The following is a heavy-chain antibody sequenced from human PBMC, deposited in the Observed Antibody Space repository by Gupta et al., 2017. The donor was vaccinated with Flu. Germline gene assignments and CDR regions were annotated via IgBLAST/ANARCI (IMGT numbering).Heavy chain of an antibody. D-gene: IGHD5-24*01. CDR1: GSSFSNSR. Sequence: QERVVESGGGVVKPGRALSLSCAAAGSSFSNSRMHWFRQAPGKGLEWVAVISHDGTNYYHTDSVKGRFTISRDNSKSTLYLHMSSLRTEDTAVYYCAKDWRWNNNNFGMNVWGQGTTVTVSS. V-gene: IGHV3-30*18. CDR2: ISHDGTNY. J-gene: IGHJ6*02. CDR3: AKDWRWNNNNFGMNV.